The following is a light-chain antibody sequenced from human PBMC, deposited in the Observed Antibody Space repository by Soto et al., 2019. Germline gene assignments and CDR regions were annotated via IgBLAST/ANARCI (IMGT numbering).Light chain of an antibody. Sequence: DIQMTQSPSTLSASIGDRVTITCLASHRINKWLAWHQQKPGKAPKLLIYDASSLQSGVPPRFSGSGSGTEFTLTIRSLQPDDIATYYCQQYSSYSAWTFGEGTKVDIK. CDR2: DAS. CDR1: HRINKW. V-gene: IGKV1-5*01. CDR3: QQYSSYSAWT. J-gene: IGKJ1*01.